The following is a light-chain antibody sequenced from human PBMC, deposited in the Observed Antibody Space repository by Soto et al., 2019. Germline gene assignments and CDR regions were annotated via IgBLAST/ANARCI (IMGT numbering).Light chain of an antibody. V-gene: IGLV2-23*01. Sequence: QSVLTQPASVSGSPGQPITISCTGTSSDVGSYNLVSWYQQHPGKAPKLMIYEGSKRPSGVSNRFSGSKSGNTASLTISGLQAEDEADYYCCSYAGSSTYVFGTGTKVTGL. CDR2: EGS. J-gene: IGLJ1*01. CDR1: SSDVGSYNL. CDR3: CSYAGSSTYV.